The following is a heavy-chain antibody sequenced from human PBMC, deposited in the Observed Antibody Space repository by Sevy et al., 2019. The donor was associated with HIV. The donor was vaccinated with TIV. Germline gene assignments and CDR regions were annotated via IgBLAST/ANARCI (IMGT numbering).Heavy chain of an antibody. Sequence: GGSLRLSCAASGFTFSPYWMTWVRQAPGKGLEWVANIRPDGSDKYYVDSVKGRFTISRDNAKNSLYLQMNGLRADDTARYYCARGVGLDCWGQGALVTVSS. J-gene: IGHJ4*02. D-gene: IGHD1-26*01. CDR1: GFTFSPYW. CDR3: ARGVGLDC. V-gene: IGHV3-7*01. CDR2: IRPDGSDK.